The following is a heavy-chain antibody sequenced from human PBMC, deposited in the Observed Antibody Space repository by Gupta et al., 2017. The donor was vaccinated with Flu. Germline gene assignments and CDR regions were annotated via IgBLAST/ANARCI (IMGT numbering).Heavy chain of an antibody. D-gene: IGHD4-4*01. CDR3: ARVSMKYSDASVGLLFDY. CDR2: ISHSSDSI. CDR1: GFAFSSYA. Sequence: EVQLLESGGGLVQRGGSQRLSCTASGFAFSSYAMSWVRQAPGQGLEWVAAISHSSDSIYYPDSGKGRRTISRDNSKNTLYLQLNSLRDEETDVYYCARVSMKYSDASVGLLFDYWGQGTLVTVSS. J-gene: IGHJ4*02. V-gene: IGHV3-23*01.